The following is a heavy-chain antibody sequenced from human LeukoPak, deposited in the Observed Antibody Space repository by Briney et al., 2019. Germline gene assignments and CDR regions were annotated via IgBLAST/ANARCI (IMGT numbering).Heavy chain of an antibody. CDR3: AGGRGWLVDY. V-gene: IGHV3-7*05. CDR2: IKQDGSEK. CDR1: GFTFSSYC. Sequence: GGSLRLSCAASGFTFSSYCMAWFRQAPGKGLGWVANIKQDGSEKYYVDSVKGRFTISRDNAKNSLFLQLNSLRVEDTAGYYCAGGRGWLVDYWGRGTLVTVSS. J-gene: IGHJ4*02. D-gene: IGHD6-19*01.